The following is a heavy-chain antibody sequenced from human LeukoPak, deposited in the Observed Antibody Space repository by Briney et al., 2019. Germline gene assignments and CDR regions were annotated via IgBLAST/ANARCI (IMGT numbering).Heavy chain of an antibody. CDR3: ARVMSYYEDYYFDY. CDR2: INPSGGST. V-gene: IGHV1-46*01. Sequence: VASVYVSFTASGYTFTIYYMHWVRQAPGQGLEWMGIINPSGGSTSYAQKFQGRVTMTRDTSTSTVYMELSSLRSEDTAVYYCARVMSYYEDYYFDYWGQGTLVTVSS. CDR1: GYTFTIYY. D-gene: IGHD1-26*01. J-gene: IGHJ4*02.